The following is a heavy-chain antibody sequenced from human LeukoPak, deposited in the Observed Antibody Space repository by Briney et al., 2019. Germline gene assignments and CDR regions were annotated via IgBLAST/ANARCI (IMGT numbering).Heavy chain of an antibody. CDR2: ISWDGGST. J-gene: IGHJ4*02. V-gene: IGHV3-43*01. D-gene: IGHD3-10*01. CDR1: GFTFDDYT. Sequence: PGGSLRLSCAASGFTFDDYTMHWVRHAPGKGLEWVSLISWDGGSTYYADSVKGRFTISRDNSKNSLYLQMNSLRTEDTALYYCAKDNGSGSIDYWGQGTLVTVSS. CDR3: AKDNGSGSIDY.